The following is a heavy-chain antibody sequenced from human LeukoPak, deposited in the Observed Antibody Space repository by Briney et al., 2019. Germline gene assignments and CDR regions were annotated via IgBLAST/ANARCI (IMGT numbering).Heavy chain of an antibody. CDR1: GGSVSSYY. CDR2: IHCSGST. Sequence: KPSETLSLTCTISGGSVSSYYWSWIRKPPGKGLEWIGYIHCSGSTDYNPSLKSRVTISVETSKNQFSLKMNSVTAADTAIYYCARVQWLPLDVFNFWGQGTMVTVSS. V-gene: IGHV4-59*02. CDR3: ARVQWLPLDVFNF. D-gene: IGHD6-19*01. J-gene: IGHJ3*01.